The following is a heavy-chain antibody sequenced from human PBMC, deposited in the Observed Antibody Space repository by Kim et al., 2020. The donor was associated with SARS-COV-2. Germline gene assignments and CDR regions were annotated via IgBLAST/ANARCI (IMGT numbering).Heavy chain of an antibody. Sequence: GGSLRLSCAASGFTFSSYWMSWVRQAPGKGLEWVANIKQDGREKYYVDSVKGRFTISRDNAKNSLYLQMNSLRAEDTAVYYCAREGRSYGSGRGYWGQGALVTVSS. V-gene: IGHV3-7*03. CDR3: AREGRSYGSGRGY. J-gene: IGHJ4*02. CDR1: GFTFSSYW. CDR2: IKQDGREK. D-gene: IGHD3-10*01.